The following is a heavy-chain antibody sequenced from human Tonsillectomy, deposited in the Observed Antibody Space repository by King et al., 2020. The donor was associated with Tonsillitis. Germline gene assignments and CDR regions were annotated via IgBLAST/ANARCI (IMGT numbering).Heavy chain of an antibody. J-gene: IGHJ4*02. CDR3: ARAARGVDY. CDR1: GFTFSDYY. V-gene: IGHV3-11*01. Sequence: VQLVESGGALVKPGGSLRLSCSPSGFTFSDYYMSWIRQAPGKGLEWISYISSSGNTTYYADSVRGRFTISRDNAKKSTYLQMNSLRVEDTAVYYCARAARGVDYWGQGTLVTVSS. CDR2: ISSSGNTT. D-gene: IGHD6-25*01.